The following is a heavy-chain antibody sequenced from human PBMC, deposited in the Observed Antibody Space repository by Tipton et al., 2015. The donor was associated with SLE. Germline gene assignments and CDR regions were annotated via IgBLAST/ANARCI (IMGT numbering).Heavy chain of an antibody. D-gene: IGHD1/OR15-1a*01. CDR1: GGSMSSDIYY. Sequence: TLSLTCTVSGGSMSSDIYYWGWIRQSPGKGLEWIGSVSYIGRTSYTPSLNSRVTVSMDTSKNQFSLRVTSVTAADAAVYYCATLPNSDQIYPVDYWGQGTLVTVSS. CDR3: ATLPNSDQIYPVDY. J-gene: IGHJ4*02. CDR2: VSYIGRT. V-gene: IGHV4-39*01.